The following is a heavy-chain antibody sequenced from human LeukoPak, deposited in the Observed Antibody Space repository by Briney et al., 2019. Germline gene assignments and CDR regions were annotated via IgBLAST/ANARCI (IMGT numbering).Heavy chain of an antibody. Sequence: TSETLSLNCTVSGGSISGFYWNWIRQSAEKGLEWIGRIYSSGSTNYNPSLGSRVSMSVDTSKNHFSLRLSSVTAADTAFYFCAKGGSNYFYYGMDVWGQGTTVTVSS. CDR1: GGSISGFY. CDR2: IYSSGST. CDR3: AKGGSNYFYYGMDV. V-gene: IGHV4-4*07. J-gene: IGHJ6*02. D-gene: IGHD3-9*01.